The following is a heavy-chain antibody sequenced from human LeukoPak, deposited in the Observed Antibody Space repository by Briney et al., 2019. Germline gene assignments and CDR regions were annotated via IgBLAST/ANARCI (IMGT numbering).Heavy chain of an antibody. CDR1: GYTFTSYY. D-gene: IGHD7-27*01. CDR2: INPNGGST. Sequence: ASVKVSCKASGYTFTSYYMHWVRQAPGQGLEWMGIINPNGGSTSYAQKFQGRVTMTRDTSTSTVYMELSSLRSEDTAVYYCASDATGEYYFDYWGQGTLVTVSS. J-gene: IGHJ4*02. CDR3: ASDATGEYYFDY. V-gene: IGHV1-46*01.